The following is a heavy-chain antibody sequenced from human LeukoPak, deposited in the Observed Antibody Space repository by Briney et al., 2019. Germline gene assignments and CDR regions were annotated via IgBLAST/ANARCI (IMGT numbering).Heavy chain of an antibody. V-gene: IGHV3-21*01. D-gene: IGHD3-3*01. CDR2: ISSSSSYI. CDR3: AIFSSLGVCY. Sequence: PGGSLRLSCAASGFTFSSYSMNWVRQAPGKGLEWVSSISSSSSYIYYADSVKGRFTISRDNAKSSLYLQMNSLRAEDTAVYYCAIFSSLGVCYWGQGTLVTVSS. CDR1: GFTFSSYS. J-gene: IGHJ4*02.